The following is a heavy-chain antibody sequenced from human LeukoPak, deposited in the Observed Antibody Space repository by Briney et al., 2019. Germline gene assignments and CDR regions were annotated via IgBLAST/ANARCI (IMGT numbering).Heavy chain of an antibody. D-gene: IGHD3-22*01. CDR1: GYTFTNFA. CDR3: AKDNAYYYESSGYYYRRYFDY. J-gene: IGHJ4*02. V-gene: IGHV1-3*01. Sequence: ASVKASCLASGYTFTNFAIHWVRLAPGQRLEWMGWINAGNGKTKYSQKFQDRVTITRDTSASTAYMELSSLRSEDTAVYYCAKDNAYYYESSGYYYRRYFDYWGQGTLVTVSS. CDR2: INAGNGKT.